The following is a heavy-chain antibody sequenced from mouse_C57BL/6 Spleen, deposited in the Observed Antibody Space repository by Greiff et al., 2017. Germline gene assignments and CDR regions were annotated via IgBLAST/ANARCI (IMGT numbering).Heavy chain of an antibody. J-gene: IGHJ1*03. CDR1: GFTFSDYY. V-gene: IGHV5-16*01. CDR2: INYDGSST. Sequence: DVKLVESEGGLVQPGSSMKLSCTASGFTFSDYYMAWVRQVPEKGLEWVANINYDGSSTYYLDSLKSRFIISRDNAKNILYLQMSSLKSEDTATYYCARAYGSSYGWYFDVWGTGTTVTVSS. D-gene: IGHD1-1*01. CDR3: ARAYGSSYGWYFDV.